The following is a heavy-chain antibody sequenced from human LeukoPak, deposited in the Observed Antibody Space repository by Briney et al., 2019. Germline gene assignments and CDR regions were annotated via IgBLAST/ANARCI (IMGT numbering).Heavy chain of an antibody. J-gene: IGHJ4*02. D-gene: IGHD2-15*01. Sequence: GGSLRLSCSASGFTFNNAWMSWVRQAPGKGLEWVGRIKSKSDGETTEYAEPVKGRFTISRDDSKNMVYLQMDSLRAEDTAVYYCARDRSFGGLGPGSSDYWGQGTLVTVSS. CDR1: GFTFNNAW. CDR3: ARDRSFGGLGPGSSDY. V-gene: IGHV3-15*01. CDR2: IKSKSDGETT.